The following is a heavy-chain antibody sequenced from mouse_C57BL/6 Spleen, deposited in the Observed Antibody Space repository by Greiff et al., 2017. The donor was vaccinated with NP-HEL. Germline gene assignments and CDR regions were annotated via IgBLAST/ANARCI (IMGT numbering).Heavy chain of an antibody. CDR1: GFTFSSYA. CDR3: TREGYGKGIFDY. V-gene: IGHV5-9-1*02. D-gene: IGHD2-10*02. Sequence: EVKLVESGEGLVKPGGSLKLSCAASGFTFSSYAMSWVRQTPEKRLEWVAYISSGGDYIYYAATVKGRFTISRDNARNTLYLQMSSLKSEDTAMYYCTREGYGKGIFDYWGQGTTLTVSS. CDR2: ISSGGDYI. J-gene: IGHJ2*01.